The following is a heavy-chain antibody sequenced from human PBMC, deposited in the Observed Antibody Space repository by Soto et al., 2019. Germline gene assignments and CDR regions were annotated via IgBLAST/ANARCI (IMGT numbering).Heavy chain of an antibody. CDR1: GYSISSSNW. Sequence: SETLSLTCAVSGYSISSSNWWGWIRQPPGKGLEWIGYIYYSGTTYYNPSLKSRVTMSVDTSKNQFSLKLTSVTAADTAVYYCAARNWRFDYWGQGALVTVSS. CDR3: AARNWRFDY. D-gene: IGHD1-1*01. J-gene: IGHJ4*02. CDR2: IYYSGTT. V-gene: IGHV4-28*01.